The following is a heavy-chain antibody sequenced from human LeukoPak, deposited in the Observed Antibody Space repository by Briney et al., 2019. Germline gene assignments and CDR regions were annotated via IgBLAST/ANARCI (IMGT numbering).Heavy chain of an antibody. CDR1: GYTFTSYY. V-gene: IGHV1-46*01. Sequence: ASVKVSCKASGYTFTSYYMHWVRQAPGQGLEWMGIINPSGGSTSYAQKFQGRVTMTRDTSTSTAYMELRSLRSDDTAVYYCARVDEDGFDYWGQGTLVTVSS. J-gene: IGHJ4*02. CDR3: ARVDEDGFDY. CDR2: INPSGGST.